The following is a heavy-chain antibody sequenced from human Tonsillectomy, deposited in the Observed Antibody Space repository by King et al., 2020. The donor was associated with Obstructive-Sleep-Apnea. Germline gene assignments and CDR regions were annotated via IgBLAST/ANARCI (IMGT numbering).Heavy chain of an antibody. Sequence: VQLVESGGGLVQPGGSLRLSCAASGFTFSSYWMHWVRQAPGKGLVWVSRINSDGCSTSYADSVKGRFTISRDNAKNTLYLQMNSLRAEDTAVYYCARDGVAGAGDNWFDPWGQGTLVTVSS. D-gene: IGHD6-13*01. J-gene: IGHJ5*02. CDR2: INSDGCST. CDR3: ARDGVAGAGDNWFDP. V-gene: IGHV3-74*01. CDR1: GFTFSSYW.